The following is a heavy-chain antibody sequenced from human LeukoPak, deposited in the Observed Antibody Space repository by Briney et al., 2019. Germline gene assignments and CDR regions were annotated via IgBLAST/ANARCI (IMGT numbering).Heavy chain of an antibody. D-gene: IGHD5-12*01. CDR2: IYSGGST. J-gene: IGHJ4*02. CDR1: GFTVSSNY. CDR3: ARGFSGYELYFDY. Sequence: GGSLRLSCAASGFTVSSNYMSWVRQAPGKGLEWVSVIYSGGSTYYADSVKGRFTISRGNSKNALYLQMNSLRAEDTAVYYCARGFSGYELYFDYWGQGTLVTVSS. V-gene: IGHV3-66*01.